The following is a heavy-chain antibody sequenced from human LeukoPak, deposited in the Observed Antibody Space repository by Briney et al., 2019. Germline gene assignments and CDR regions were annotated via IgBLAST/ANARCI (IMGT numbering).Heavy chain of an antibody. CDR2: IYYSGST. CDR1: GDSINSRSYY. D-gene: IGHD3-22*01. V-gene: IGHV4-61*05. Sequence: SETLSLTCAVSGDSINSRSYYWAWIRQPPGKGLEWIGYIYYSGSTNYNPSLKSRVTISVDTSKNQFSLKLSSVTAADTAVYYCARWQYDSSGYRKIDCWGQGTLVTVSS. CDR3: ARWQYDSSGYRKIDC. J-gene: IGHJ4*02.